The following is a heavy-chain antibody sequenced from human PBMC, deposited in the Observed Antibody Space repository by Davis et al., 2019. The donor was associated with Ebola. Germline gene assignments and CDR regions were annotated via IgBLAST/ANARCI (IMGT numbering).Heavy chain of an antibody. D-gene: IGHD3-22*01. J-gene: IGHJ4*02. CDR2: TYYRSKWFV. V-gene: IGHV6-1*01. CDR3: ARDPPYDQGYDY. CDR1: GDSVSSNSAA. Sequence: QTLSLTCAISGDSVSSNSAAWNWIRQSPSRGLEWLGRTYYRSKWFVDYAVSVKSRITINPDTSKNQFSLQLTSVTPEDTAMYYCARDPPYDQGYDYWGQGTLVTVSS.